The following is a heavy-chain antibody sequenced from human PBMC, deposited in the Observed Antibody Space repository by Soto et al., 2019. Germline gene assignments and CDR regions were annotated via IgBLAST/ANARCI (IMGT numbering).Heavy chain of an antibody. V-gene: IGHV4-4*07. Sequence: KASETLSLTCTVSGGSISSYYWSWIRQPAGKGLEWIGRIYTSGSTNYNPSLKSRVTMSVDTSKNQFSLKLSSVTAADTAVYYCAREEPSTNYYDSSGYYYYFDYWGQGTLVTVSS. J-gene: IGHJ4*02. D-gene: IGHD3-22*01. CDR2: IYTSGST. CDR1: GGSISSYY. CDR3: AREEPSTNYYDSSGYYYYFDY.